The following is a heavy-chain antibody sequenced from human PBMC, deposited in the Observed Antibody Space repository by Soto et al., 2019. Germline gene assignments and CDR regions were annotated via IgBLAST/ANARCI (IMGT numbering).Heavy chain of an antibody. CDR3: ARVVPPGYCSGGRCAFAH. V-gene: IGHV1-18*01. CDR1: GYTFTSYG. J-gene: IGHJ4*02. Sequence: QVQLVQSGAEVKKPGASVKVSCKASGYTFTSYGISWVRQAPGQGLEWMGWISAYNGNTNYAQKLQGRATMTTDTPTTPAYRERGSGRSDDTAVYYGARVVPPGYCSGGRCAFAHGGRGPLVTAPS. D-gene: IGHD2-15*01. CDR2: ISAYNGNT.